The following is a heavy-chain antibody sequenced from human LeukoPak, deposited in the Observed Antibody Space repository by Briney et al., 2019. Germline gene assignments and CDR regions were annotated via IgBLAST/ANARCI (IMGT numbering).Heavy chain of an antibody. CDR1: GFTFSSYW. J-gene: IGHJ6*02. D-gene: IGHD3-3*01. V-gene: IGHV3-7*01. CDR2: IKQDGSNK. CDR3: ARDSTYYDFWSGYYTQVYGMDV. Sequence: GGSLRLSCAASGFTFSSYWMSWVRQAPGKGLEWVANIKQDGSNKYYADSVKGRFTISRDNSKNTLYLQMNSLRAEDTAVYYCARDSTYYDFWSGYYTQVYGMDVWGQGTTVTVSS.